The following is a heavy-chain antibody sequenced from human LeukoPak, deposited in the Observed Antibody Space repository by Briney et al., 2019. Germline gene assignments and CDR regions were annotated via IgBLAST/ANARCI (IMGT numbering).Heavy chain of an antibody. J-gene: IGHJ3*02. V-gene: IGHV3-48*02. CDR2: ISSGSSTI. D-gene: IGHD2-21*02. CDR1: GFTFSSYS. CDR3: ARDNLNCGGDCFSSRAFDI. Sequence: GGSLRLSCAASGFTFSSYSMNWVRQAPGMGLEWVSYISSGSSTIYYADSVKGRFTISRDNAKNSLYLQMNSLRDEDTAVCYCARDNLNCGGDCFSSRAFDIWGQGTMVTVSS.